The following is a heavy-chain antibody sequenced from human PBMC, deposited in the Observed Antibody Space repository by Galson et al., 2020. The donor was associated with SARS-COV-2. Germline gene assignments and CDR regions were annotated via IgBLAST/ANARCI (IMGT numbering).Heavy chain of an antibody. D-gene: IGHD4-17*01. Sequence: QWYQAEMETSETLSLTCSVSDGPMSSYYWSWIRQPPGKGLEWLGYISYSGSANYNPSLRSRVTISVDLSKNQFSLKVTSVTAVDTAVYYCARDPAPLYGDNYCYGMDVWGRGTTVTVSS. CDR3: ARDPAPLYGDNYCYGMDV. CDR2: ISYSGSA. CDR1: DGPMSSYY. V-gene: IGHV4-59*01. J-gene: IGHJ6*02.